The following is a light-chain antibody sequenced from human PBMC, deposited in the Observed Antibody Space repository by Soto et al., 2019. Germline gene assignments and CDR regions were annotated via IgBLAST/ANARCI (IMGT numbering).Light chain of an antibody. CDR1: SSNIGSNT. CDR2: SNN. V-gene: IGLV1-44*01. CDR3: AAWDDSLNGVV. Sequence: QSVLTQPPSASGTPGQRVTISCSGSSSNIGSNTVNWYQQLPGTAPKLLIYSNNQRPSGVPDRFSGSKSGTSAPLAISGLQSEDEADYYCAAWDDSLNGVVFGGRTKLTVL. J-gene: IGLJ2*01.